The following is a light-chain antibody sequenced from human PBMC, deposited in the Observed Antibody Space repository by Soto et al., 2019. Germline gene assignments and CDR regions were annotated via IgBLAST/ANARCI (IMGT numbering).Light chain of an antibody. Sequence: IVLTQSPGALSVSPGVRVTLSCRARQHTSINLAWYQHKPGHASRLLIHGGSTRATGIPARISGSGSGTEFTLTVSSLQSEDFAVYYCQQFRSWPWTFGQGTKVYIK. CDR2: GGS. CDR3: QQFRSWPWT. CDR1: QHTSIN. J-gene: IGKJ1*01. V-gene: IGKV3D-15*01.